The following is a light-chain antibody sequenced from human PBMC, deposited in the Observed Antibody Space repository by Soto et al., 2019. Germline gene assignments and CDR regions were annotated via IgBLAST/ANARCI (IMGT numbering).Light chain of an antibody. V-gene: IGKV3-20*01. CDR2: GAS. Sequence: VLTQSPGTLSLSPGERATLSCRASQTISNNYLAWYQQKPGQAPRLLIHGASTRAIGIPDRFSGSGSGTDFTLTISRLEPEDFAVYYCQQHGSSPITFGQGTRLEIK. CDR1: QTISNNY. J-gene: IGKJ5*01. CDR3: QQHGSSPIT.